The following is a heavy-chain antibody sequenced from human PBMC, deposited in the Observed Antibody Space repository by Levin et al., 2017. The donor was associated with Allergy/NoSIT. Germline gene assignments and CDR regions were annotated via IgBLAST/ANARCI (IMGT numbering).Heavy chain of an antibody. CDR3: AKDSTAYYYGGGWFDP. V-gene: IGHV3-9*01. CDR2: INWNSGNI. CDR1: GFTFDDYA. Sequence: SGGSLRLSCAASGFTFDDYAMHWVRQAPGKGLEWVSGINWNSGNIGYADSVEGRFTISRDNAKNSLYLQMNSLRAEDTAFYYCAKDSTAYYYGGGWFDPWGQGTLVTVSS. D-gene: IGHD3-22*01. J-gene: IGHJ5*02.